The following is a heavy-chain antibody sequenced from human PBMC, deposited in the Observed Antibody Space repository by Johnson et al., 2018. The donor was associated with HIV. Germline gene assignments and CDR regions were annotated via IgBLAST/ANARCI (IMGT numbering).Heavy chain of an antibody. D-gene: IGHD1-7*01. CDR3: ASPLPTGTTSLDAFDI. Sequence: VEYGGVVVQPGGSLRLSCETSRFTFDDYAMHWVRQAPGKGLEWVSLISRDDDSTYYADSLGGRSTISRDNSKNSLYMQMTSLKTEDTALYYCASPLPTGTTSLDAFDIWGQGTMVTVSS. CDR2: ISRDDDST. V-gene: IGHV3-43*01. CDR1: RFTFDDYA. J-gene: IGHJ3*02.